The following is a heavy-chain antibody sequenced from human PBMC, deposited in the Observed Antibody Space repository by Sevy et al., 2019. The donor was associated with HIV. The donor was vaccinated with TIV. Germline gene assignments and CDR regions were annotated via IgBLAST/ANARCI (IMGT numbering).Heavy chain of an antibody. CDR3: AREGSRRGGSYYDFWSGYLGDAFDI. J-gene: IGHJ3*02. V-gene: IGHV3-48*02. CDR2: ISSSSSTI. Sequence: GGSLRLSCAASGFTFSSYSMNWVRQAPGKGLEWVSYISSSSSTIYYADSVKGRFTISRDNAKNSLYLQMNSLRDEDTAMYYCAREGSRRGGSYYDFWSGYLGDAFDIWGQGTMVTVSS. CDR1: GFTFSSYS. D-gene: IGHD3-3*01.